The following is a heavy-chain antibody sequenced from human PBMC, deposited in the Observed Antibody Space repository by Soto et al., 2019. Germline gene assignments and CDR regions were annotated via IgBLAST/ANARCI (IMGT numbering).Heavy chain of an antibody. J-gene: IGHJ3*02. Sequence: EVQLLESGGCFIQPGGSLRLSCAASGFTFSNYGMSWVRQAPGKGLEWVSAISASGGTTYYADSVKGRFTISRDNSKNTLYLQMKSLRAEDTAIYYCAKSPAEVVIVGDAFHIWGQGTMVTVSS. D-gene: IGHD3-22*01. CDR1: GFTFSNYG. CDR3: AKSPAEVVIVGDAFHI. V-gene: IGHV3-23*01. CDR2: ISASGGTT.